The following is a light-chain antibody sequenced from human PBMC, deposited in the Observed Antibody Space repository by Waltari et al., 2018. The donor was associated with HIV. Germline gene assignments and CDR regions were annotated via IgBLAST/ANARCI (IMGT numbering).Light chain of an antibody. CDR2: GAS. V-gene: IGKV3-15*01. J-gene: IGKJ1*01. CDR1: QSVSSN. Sequence: EIVMTQSPATLSVSPGERATLSCRASQSVSSNLAWYQQEPGQAPRLLIYGASTRATGIPARFSGIGSGTDFTLTITSLQSEDFALYYCQQYNNWPPEWTFGQGTKVEIK. CDR3: QQYNNWPPEWT.